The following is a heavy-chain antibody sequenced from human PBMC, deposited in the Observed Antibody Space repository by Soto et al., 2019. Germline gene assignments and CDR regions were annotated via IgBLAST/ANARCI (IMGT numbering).Heavy chain of an antibody. D-gene: IGHD3-9*01. CDR3: ARVTYDSFTAYSYYFDY. J-gene: IGHJ4*02. CDR2: VYYSGSV. CDR1: GASISGYY. Sequence: PSETLSLTCTVSGASISGYYLTWIRQPPGKGLEWIGYVYYSGSVNYRSSLKSRVTMSVDTSKNQFSLRLNSVTAADTAVYYCARVTYDSFTAYSYYFDYWGQGTLVTVSS. V-gene: IGHV4-59*01.